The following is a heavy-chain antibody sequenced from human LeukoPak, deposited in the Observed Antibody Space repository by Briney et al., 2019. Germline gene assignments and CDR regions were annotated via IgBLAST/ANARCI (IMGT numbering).Heavy chain of an antibody. V-gene: IGHV3-23*01. J-gene: IGHJ4*02. CDR2: ISGSGGST. Sequence: PGGSLRLSCAASGFTFSSYAMSWVRQAPGKGLEWVSAISGSGGSTYYADSVKGRFTISRDNAKNSLYLQMNSLRAEDTAVYYCARGYCSGGSCYSAIFDYWGQGTLVTVSS. CDR1: GFTFSSYA. D-gene: IGHD2-15*01. CDR3: ARGYCSGGSCYSAIFDY.